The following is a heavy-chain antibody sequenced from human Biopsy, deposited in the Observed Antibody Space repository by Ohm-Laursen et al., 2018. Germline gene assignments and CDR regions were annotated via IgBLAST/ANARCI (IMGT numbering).Heavy chain of an antibody. V-gene: IGHV4-34*01. CDR2: FSHTGTT. D-gene: IGHD4/OR15-4a*01. Sequence: SETLSLTCPVDGGSFSGYDWTWIRQPPGKGLEGVGEFSHTGTTIYNPSLKSRLTISVDKSKNHFSLRLTSVTAADTATYFCARGPYGDNAGAFDVWGQGTVVTVSS. J-gene: IGHJ3*01. CDR3: ARGPYGDNAGAFDV. CDR1: GGSFSGYD.